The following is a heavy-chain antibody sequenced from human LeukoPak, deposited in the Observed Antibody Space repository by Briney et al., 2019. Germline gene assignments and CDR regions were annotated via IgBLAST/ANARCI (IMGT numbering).Heavy chain of an antibody. Sequence: GESLKISCQGSGYSFTSYWIGWVRQMPGKGLEWMGIIYPGDSDTRYSPSFQGQVTISADKSISTAYLQWSSLKASDTAMYYCARSLRRPRRVSDAFDIWGQGTMVTVSS. J-gene: IGHJ3*02. CDR1: GYSFTSYW. V-gene: IGHV5-51*01. CDR2: IYPGDSDT. CDR3: ARSLRRPRRVSDAFDI.